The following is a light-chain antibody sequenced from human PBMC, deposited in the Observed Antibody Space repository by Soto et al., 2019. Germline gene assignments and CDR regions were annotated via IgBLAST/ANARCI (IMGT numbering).Light chain of an antibody. CDR2: GAS. Sequence: IQVTQSPSSLSASVGDRVTITCRASQSIGSHLNWYQQRPGTAPNLLIHGASSLQGGVPSRFSGSGSGTDFTLTNSTLQPEDSATYYCLQTYSLPVAFGGGTKVEI. CDR1: QSIGSH. CDR3: LQTYSLPVA. V-gene: IGKV1-39*01. J-gene: IGKJ4*01.